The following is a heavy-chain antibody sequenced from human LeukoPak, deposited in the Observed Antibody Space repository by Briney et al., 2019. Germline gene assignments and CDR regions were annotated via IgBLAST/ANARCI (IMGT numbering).Heavy chain of an antibody. CDR2: IYYTGMT. CDR3: ARHGRMVIMSKFSTGIDQ. Sequence: SETLSLTCTVPDGSISNYFWSWIRQPQGKGLEWIGYIYYTGMTNSNPSLKSRVTISMDTSKNQFSLNLRSVTAADTAIYYCARHGRMVIMSKFSTGIDQWGQGTLVTVSS. J-gene: IGHJ4*02. V-gene: IGHV4-59*08. CDR1: DGSISNYF. D-gene: IGHD2-8*02.